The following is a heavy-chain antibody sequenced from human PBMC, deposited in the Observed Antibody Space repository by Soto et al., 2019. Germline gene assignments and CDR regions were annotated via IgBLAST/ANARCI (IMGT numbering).Heavy chain of an antibody. Sequence: PGESLKISCTGVGYSFTSYWIGWVRQMPGKGLEWMGIIYPGDSDTRYSPSFQGQVTISADKSITTAYLQWSSLKASDTAMYYCARGYCTTTICDPWFDPCGQGTLVTVSS. CDR2: IYPGDSDT. V-gene: IGHV5-51*01. CDR3: ARGYCTTTICDPWFDP. J-gene: IGHJ5*02. CDR1: GYSFTSYW. D-gene: IGHD2-2*01.